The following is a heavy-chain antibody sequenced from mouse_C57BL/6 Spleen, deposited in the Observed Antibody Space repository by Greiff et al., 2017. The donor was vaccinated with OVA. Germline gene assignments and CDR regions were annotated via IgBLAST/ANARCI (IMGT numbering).Heavy chain of an antibody. CDR2: IYPRSGNT. J-gene: IGHJ4*01. D-gene: IGHD2-3*01. V-gene: IGHV1-81*01. CDR3: ARRWLLREGAMDY. CDR1: GYTFTSYG. Sequence: QVQLKQSGAELARPGASVKLSCKASGYTFTSYGISWVKQRTGQGLEWIGEIYPRSGNTYYNEKFKGKATLTADKSSSTAYMELRSLTSEDSAVYFCARRWLLREGAMDYWGQGTSVTVSS.